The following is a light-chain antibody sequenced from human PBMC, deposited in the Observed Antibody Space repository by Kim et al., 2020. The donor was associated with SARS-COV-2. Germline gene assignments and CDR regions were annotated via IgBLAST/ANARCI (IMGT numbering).Light chain of an antibody. CDR3: QQYNSYPLT. CDR2: DAS. CDR1: QSISNW. J-gene: IGKJ4*01. Sequence: SSVGDRVTITCRASQSISNWLAWYQQKPGKAPKLLIYDASSLGSGVPSRISGSGSGTEFTLAISSLQSDDFATYYCQQYNSYPLTFGGGTKLDIK. V-gene: IGKV1-5*01.